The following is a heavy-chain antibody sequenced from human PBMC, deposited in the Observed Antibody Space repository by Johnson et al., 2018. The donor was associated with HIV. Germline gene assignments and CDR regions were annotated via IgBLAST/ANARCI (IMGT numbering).Heavy chain of an antibody. CDR1: GFPFRSYT. J-gene: IGHJ3*02. CDR2: ISYDGTKK. V-gene: IGHV3-30-3*01. CDR3: ARDDTMMHGFDI. D-gene: IGHD3-22*01. Sequence: QVQLVESGGGLVQPGGSLRLSCAASGFPFRSYTVHWVRQAPGKGLEWVAVISYDGTKKYYADSVTGRFTISRDNSNNTLYMEVNSLKTEDTAVYYCARDDTMMHGFDIWGQGTMVTVSS.